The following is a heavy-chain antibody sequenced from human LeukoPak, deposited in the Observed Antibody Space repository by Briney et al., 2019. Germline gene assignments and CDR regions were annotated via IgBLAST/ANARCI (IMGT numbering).Heavy chain of an antibody. CDR1: GGSISSSNW. CDR3: ARVRNYYDSSGYYGTPMDY. CDR2: IYHSGST. J-gene: IGHJ4*02. D-gene: IGHD3-22*01. V-gene: IGHV4-4*02. Sequence: PSGTLSLTCAVSGGSISSSNWWSWVRQPPGKGLEWIGEIYHSGSTNYNPSLKSRVTISVDKSKNQFSLKLSSVTAADTAVYYCARVRNYYDSSGYYGTPMDYWGQGTLVTVSS.